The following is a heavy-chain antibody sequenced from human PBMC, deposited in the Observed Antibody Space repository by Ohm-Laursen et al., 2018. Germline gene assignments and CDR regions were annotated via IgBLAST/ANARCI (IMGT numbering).Heavy chain of an antibody. Sequence: SLRLSCAASGFIFSSYAMSWVRQAPGKGLEWVSAITVNGDNTFYADSVKGRFTISRDNSKNTLYLQMNSLRVEDTGVYYCIGDLMGVEPNWGQGTLVTVSS. D-gene: IGHD1-26*01. CDR2: ITVNGDNT. CDR3: IGDLMGVEPN. V-gene: IGHV3-23*01. J-gene: IGHJ4*02. CDR1: GFIFSSYA.